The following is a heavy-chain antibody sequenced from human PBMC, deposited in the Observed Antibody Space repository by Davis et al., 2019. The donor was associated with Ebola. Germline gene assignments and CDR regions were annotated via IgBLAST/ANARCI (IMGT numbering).Heavy chain of an antibody. D-gene: IGHD3-22*01. J-gene: IGHJ4*02. CDR1: GLGFSSYA. CDR3: ARGKFYFDNRGYYPLYD. CDR2: MSYDGSNK. Sequence: PGGSLRLSCAASGLGFSSYAMHWVRQAPGKGLEWVSVMSYDGSNKYYADSVKGRFTISRDNSKSTLYLQMNSLRAEDTALYYCARGKFYFDNRGYYPLYDWGQGTLVTVSS. V-gene: IGHV3-30*04.